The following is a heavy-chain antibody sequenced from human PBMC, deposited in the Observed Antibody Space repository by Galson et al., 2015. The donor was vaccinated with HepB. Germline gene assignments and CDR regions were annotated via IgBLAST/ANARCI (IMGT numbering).Heavy chain of an antibody. CDR1: GFTFSSYW. CDR2: IKQDGSEK. V-gene: IGHV3-7*03. CDR3: AKDNTAMADDAFDI. Sequence: SLRLSCAASGFTFSSYWMSWVRQAPGKGLEWVANIKQDGSEKYYVDSVKGRFTISRDNAKNSLYLQMNSLRAEDTALYYCAKDNTAMADDAFDIWSQGTMVTVSS. J-gene: IGHJ3*02. D-gene: IGHD5-18*01.